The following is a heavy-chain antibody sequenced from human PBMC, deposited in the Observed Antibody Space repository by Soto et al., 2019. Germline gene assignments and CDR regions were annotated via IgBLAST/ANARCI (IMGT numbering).Heavy chain of an antibody. J-gene: IGHJ6*02. D-gene: IGHD2-8*02. Sequence: QVQLVQSGAEVKKPGASVKVSCKASGYTFTSYGISWVRQAPGQGLEWMGWISAYNGNTNYAQKLKGRVTMTTDTSPSTAYMGLRSLRSDDTAVDYCASTVEGLNYGMDVWGQGTTVTVSS. CDR3: ASTVEGLNYGMDV. V-gene: IGHV1-18*01. CDR2: ISAYNGNT. CDR1: GYTFTSYG.